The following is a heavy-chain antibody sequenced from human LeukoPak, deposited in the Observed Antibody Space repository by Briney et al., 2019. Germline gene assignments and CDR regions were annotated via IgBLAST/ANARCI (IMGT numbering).Heavy chain of an antibody. CDR2: IIPIFGTA. V-gene: IGHV1-69*05. J-gene: IGHJ4*02. D-gene: IGHD1-26*01. CDR3: ANTKEGAFDY. Sequence: SVKVSCKASGGTFSSYAISWVRQAPGQELEWMGRIIPIFGTANYAQKFQGRLTITRDESTSTAYMELSSLRSEDTAVYYCANTKEGAFDYWGQGTLVTVSS. CDR1: GGTFSSYA.